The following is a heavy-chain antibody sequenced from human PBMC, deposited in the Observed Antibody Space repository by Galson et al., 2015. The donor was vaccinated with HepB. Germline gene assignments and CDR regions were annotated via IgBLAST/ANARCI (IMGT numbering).Heavy chain of an antibody. CDR1: GFPFSSYA. Sequence: SLRLSCAASGFPFSSYAMNWVRQAPGKGLEWVSSIIASGGTTYYVDSVKGRFTISRDNSKNTHYLQMNGLRAEDTAVYYCGKDLKPSCLTKCYGMDVWGQGTTVTVS. V-gene: IGHV3-23*01. J-gene: IGHJ6*02. D-gene: IGHD2-2*01. CDR2: IIASGGTT. CDR3: GKDLKPSCLTKCYGMDV.